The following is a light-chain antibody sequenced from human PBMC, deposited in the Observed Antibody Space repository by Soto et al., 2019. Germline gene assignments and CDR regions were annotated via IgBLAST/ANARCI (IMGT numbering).Light chain of an antibody. CDR1: SSNIGAGYN. J-gene: IGLJ1*01. CDR2: DNN. CDR3: QSYDSSLKFYV. Sequence: QSVLTQPPSVSGAPGQRVTISCTGSSSNIGAGYNVHWYQQLPGTAPKLLICDNNNRPSGVPDRFSDSKSGTSASLAITGLQAEDEADYFCQSYDSSLKFYVFGTGTKVTVL. V-gene: IGLV1-40*01.